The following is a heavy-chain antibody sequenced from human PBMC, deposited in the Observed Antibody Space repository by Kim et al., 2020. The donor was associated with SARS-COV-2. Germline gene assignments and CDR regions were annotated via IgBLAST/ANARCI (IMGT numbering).Heavy chain of an antibody. D-gene: IGHD2-2*02. CDR3: ARGLYCRSTNCYKGVDAFDV. Sequence: GRFTISRDNSKNTLYLQMNGLRAEDTAVYYCARGLYCRSTNCYKGVDAFDVWGQGTMVTVSS. J-gene: IGHJ3*01. V-gene: IGHV3-53*01.